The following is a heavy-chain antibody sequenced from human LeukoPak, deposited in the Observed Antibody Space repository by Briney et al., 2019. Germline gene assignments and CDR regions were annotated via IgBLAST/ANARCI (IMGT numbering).Heavy chain of an antibody. CDR2: ISGSGGST. CDR1: GFTFSSYA. Sequence: GGSLRLSCAASGFTFSSYAMGWVRQAPGKGLEWVSAISGSGGSTYYADSVKGRFTISRDKSKNTLYLQMNSLRAEDTAVYYCAKVNRNTYYDILTGLLNYYGMDVWGQGTTVTVSS. CDR3: AKVNRNTYYDILTGLLNYYGMDV. D-gene: IGHD3-9*01. V-gene: IGHV3-23*01. J-gene: IGHJ6*02.